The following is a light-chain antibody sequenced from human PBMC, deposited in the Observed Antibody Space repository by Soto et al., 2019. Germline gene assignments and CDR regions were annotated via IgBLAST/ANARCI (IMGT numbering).Light chain of an antibody. CDR1: QIVSTPY. CDR3: HQRNNWPLT. CDR2: GSS. Sequence: EGVLPQSPGTLSLSPGERATLSCRASQIVSTPYLAWYQQKPGQAPRLLIYGSSSRATGIPARFSGSGSGTDFTLTISSLEPEDFAIYYCHQRNNWPLTFGGGTKVDIK. J-gene: IGKJ4*01. V-gene: IGKV3D-20*02.